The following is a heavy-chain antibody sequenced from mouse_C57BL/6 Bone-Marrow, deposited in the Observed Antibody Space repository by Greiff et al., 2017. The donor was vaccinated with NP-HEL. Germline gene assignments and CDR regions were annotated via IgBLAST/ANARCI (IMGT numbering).Heavy chain of an antibody. J-gene: IGHJ2*01. CDR3: ARSFDY. Sequence: VQLQQSGPELVKPGASVKISCKASGYSFTGYYMNWVKQSPEKSLEWIGEINPSTGGTTYNQKFQAKATLTVDKSSSTAYMQLKSLTSEDSAVYYCARSFDYWGQGTTLTVSS. CDR2: INPSTGGT. V-gene: IGHV1-42*01. CDR1: GYSFTGYY.